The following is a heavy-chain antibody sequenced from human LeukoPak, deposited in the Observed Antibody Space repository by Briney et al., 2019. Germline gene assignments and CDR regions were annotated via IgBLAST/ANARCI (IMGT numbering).Heavy chain of an antibody. D-gene: IGHD6-19*01. Sequence: SETLSLTCTVSGGSISSYYWSWIRQPPGKGLEWIGYIYYSGSTNYNPSLKSRVTISVDTSKNQFSLKLSSVTAADTAVYYCAREAVAGDVLFDYWGQGTLVTVSS. CDR3: AREAVAGDVLFDY. CDR2: IYYSGST. CDR1: GGSISSYY. J-gene: IGHJ4*02. V-gene: IGHV4-59*01.